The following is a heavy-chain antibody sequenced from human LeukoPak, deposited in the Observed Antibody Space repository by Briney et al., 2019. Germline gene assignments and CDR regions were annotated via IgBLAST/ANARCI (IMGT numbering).Heavy chain of an antibody. Sequence: GGSLRLSCSASGFTFSYYTMHWVRQAPGQGLAYVSAISSNGGSTYYADSVKGRFTISRDNSKNTLYLQMSSLRAEDTAVYYCVRTYGYCSSTSCYVFDYWGQGTLVTVSS. CDR3: VRTYGYCSSTSCYVFDY. J-gene: IGHJ4*02. CDR1: GFTFSYYT. D-gene: IGHD2-2*01. CDR2: ISSNGGST. V-gene: IGHV3-64D*09.